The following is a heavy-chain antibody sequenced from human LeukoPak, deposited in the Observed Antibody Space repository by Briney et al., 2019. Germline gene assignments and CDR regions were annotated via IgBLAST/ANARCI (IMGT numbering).Heavy chain of an antibody. CDR3: ARDPNGSPSFDY. J-gene: IGHJ4*02. CDR1: GFTFGSYS. D-gene: IGHD3-10*01. V-gene: IGHV3-21*01. CDR2: ISSSSSYI. Sequence: GGSLRLSCAASGFTFGSYSMNWVRQAPGKGLEWVSSISSSSSYIYYADSVKGRFAISRDNAKNSLYLQMNSLRAEDTTVYYCARDPNGSPSFDYWGQGTLVTVSS.